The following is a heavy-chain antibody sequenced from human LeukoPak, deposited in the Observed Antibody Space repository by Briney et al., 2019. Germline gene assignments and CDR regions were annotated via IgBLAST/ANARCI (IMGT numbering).Heavy chain of an antibody. Sequence: SETLSLTCAVYGGSFSGYYWSWIRQPPGKGLEWIGEINHSGSTNYNPSLKSRVTISVDTSKNQFSLKLSSVTAADTAVYYCAKHGFGVPEGYWGQGTLVTVSS. J-gene: IGHJ4*02. CDR3: AKHGFGVPEGY. V-gene: IGHV4-34*01. D-gene: IGHD3-10*01. CDR2: INHSGST. CDR1: GGSFSGYY.